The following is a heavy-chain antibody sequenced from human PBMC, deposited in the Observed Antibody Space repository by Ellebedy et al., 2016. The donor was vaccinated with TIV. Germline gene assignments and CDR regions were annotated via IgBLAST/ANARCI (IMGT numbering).Heavy chain of an antibody. Sequence: GESLKISCAASGFTFRDSYMSWVRQPPGKGLEWVSFISVSNIYTKYADSVKGRFTISRDNAKNSLYLQMNRLRAEDTAVYYCARGGYDFWNPRYWGQGTLVTVSS. CDR3: ARGGYDFWNPRY. J-gene: IGHJ4*02. CDR2: ISVSNIYT. V-gene: IGHV3-11*06. D-gene: IGHD3-3*01. CDR1: GFTFRDSY.